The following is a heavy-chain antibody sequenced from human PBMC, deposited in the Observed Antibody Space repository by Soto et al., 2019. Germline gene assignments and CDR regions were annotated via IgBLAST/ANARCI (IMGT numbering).Heavy chain of an antibody. D-gene: IGHD4-17*01. CDR2: INPSGGTT. CDR1: GYTFISNY. J-gene: IGHJ4*02. V-gene: IGHV1-46*03. Sequence: QVQLVQSGAEVKKPGASVKVSCKASGYTFISNYMHWVRQAPGQGLEWMGIINPSGGTTRYAQRFQGRVTMTRDTSTSTVYMEVSSLRSEDTAVYYCAREAQRTYGDPCYFDYWGQGTLVTVSS. CDR3: AREAQRTYGDPCYFDY.